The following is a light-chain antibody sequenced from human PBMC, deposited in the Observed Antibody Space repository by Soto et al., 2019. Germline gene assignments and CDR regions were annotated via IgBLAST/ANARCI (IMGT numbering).Light chain of an antibody. J-gene: IGLJ2*01. CDR1: SSDVGAYNY. CDR2: DVS. Sequence: QSVLTQPASVSGSPGQSITISCTGTSSDVGAYNYVSWYQQHPGKAPKLMIYDVSNRPSGVSNRFSGSKSGNTASLTISGLQAEDEADYYCTSYTSSSTPVLFGGGTKLTVL. V-gene: IGLV2-14*01. CDR3: TSYTSSSTPVL.